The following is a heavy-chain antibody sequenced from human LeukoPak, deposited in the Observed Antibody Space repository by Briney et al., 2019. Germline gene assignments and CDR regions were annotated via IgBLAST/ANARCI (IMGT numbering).Heavy chain of an antibody. D-gene: IGHD4-17*01. V-gene: IGHV1-46*01. J-gene: IGHJ4*02. Sequence: GASVKVSCKASGYTFTGFYMHWVRQAPGQGLEWVGIINPRGGSTTYAQKFQGRVTMTRDTSTSTVYMELSSLRSEDTAVYYCAREDGDYTFSLDYWGQGTLVTVSS. CDR3: AREDGDYTFSLDY. CDR2: INPRGGST. CDR1: GYTFTGFY.